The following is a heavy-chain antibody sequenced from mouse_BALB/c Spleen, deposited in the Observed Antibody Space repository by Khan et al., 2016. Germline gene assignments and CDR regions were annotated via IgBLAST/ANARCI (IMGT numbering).Heavy chain of an antibody. CDR3: ESYYGSSYYAMDD. V-gene: IGHV1-7*01. CDR1: GYTFTSYW. Sequence: QVQLQQSGAELAKPGASVKMSCKASGYTFTSYWMHWVKQRPGQGLEWIGYINPSTGYTEYNQKFKDKATLTADKSSSTAYMQLSSLTSEDSAVYYCESYYGSSYYAMDDCCEGTSVTVSS. J-gene: IGHJ4*01. D-gene: IGHD1-1*01. CDR2: INPSTGYT.